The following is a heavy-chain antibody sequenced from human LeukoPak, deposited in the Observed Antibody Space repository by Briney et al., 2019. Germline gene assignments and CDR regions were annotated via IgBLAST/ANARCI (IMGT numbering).Heavy chain of an antibody. J-gene: IGHJ3*02. CDR3: ARDRGWLQLNDAFDI. V-gene: IGHV3-7*01. CDR1: GFTFTNYW. CDR2: IKQDRSEK. D-gene: IGHD5-24*01. Sequence: GGSLRLSCAASGFTFTNYWMSWVRQAPGKGLELVANIKQDRSEKYYVDSVKGRFAISRDNAKNTLYLQMSSLRAEDTAVYYCARDRGWLQLNDAFDIWGQGTMVTVSS.